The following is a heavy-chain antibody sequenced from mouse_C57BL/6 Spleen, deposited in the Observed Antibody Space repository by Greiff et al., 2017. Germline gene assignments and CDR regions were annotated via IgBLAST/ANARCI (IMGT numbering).Heavy chain of an antibody. CDR1: GFSFTSYG. CDR3: AKSAVYDSPAMDY. CDR2: IWRGGST. Sequence: QVQLQQSGPGLVQPSQSLSITCTVSGFSFTSYGVHWVRQSPGKGLEWLGVIWRGGSTDYNAAFMTRLSITKDNSKSQVFFKMNSLQAVDTARYYCAKSAVYDSPAMDYWGQGTSVTVSS. V-gene: IGHV2-5*01. J-gene: IGHJ4*01. D-gene: IGHD2-3*01.